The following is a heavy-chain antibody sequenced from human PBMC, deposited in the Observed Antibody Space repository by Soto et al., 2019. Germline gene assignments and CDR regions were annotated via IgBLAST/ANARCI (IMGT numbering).Heavy chain of an antibody. CDR2: VSYSGKT. V-gene: IGHV4-59*02. CDR1: GGSVTPYY. D-gene: IGHD2-15*01. J-gene: IGHJ3*01. Sequence: QVQLQESGPGLVKTSDTLSLTCTVSGGSVTPYYWSWIRQSTGEGLEWLGYVSYSGKTGYNPSLKSRVSMSIDTSKNEFSLKLTSLTAADAATYYCARQQYSVVTAFDVWGQGTTVAVSS. CDR3: ARQQYSVVTAFDV.